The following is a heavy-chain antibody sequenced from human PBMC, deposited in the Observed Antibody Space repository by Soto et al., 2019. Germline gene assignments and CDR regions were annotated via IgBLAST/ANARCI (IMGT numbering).Heavy chain of an antibody. V-gene: IGHV4-4*02. Sequence: SETLSLTCAVSGGSISSSNWWSWVRQPPGKGLEWIGEIYHSGSTNYNPSLKSRVTISVDKSKNQFSLKLSSVTAADTAVYYCARVGSVVTAILWWFDPWGQGTLVPVSS. CDR3: ARVGSVVTAILWWFDP. D-gene: IGHD2-21*02. CDR1: GGSISSSNW. J-gene: IGHJ5*02. CDR2: IYHSGST.